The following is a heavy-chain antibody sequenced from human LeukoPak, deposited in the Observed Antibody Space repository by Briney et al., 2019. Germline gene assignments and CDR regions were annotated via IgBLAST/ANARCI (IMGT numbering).Heavy chain of an antibody. D-gene: IGHD2-2*02. CDR1: GGTFSSYA. V-gene: IGHV1-69*13. J-gene: IGHJ5*02. CDR2: IIPIFGTA. CDR3: ARDGGPLGYCSSISCYNYWFDP. Sequence: ASVKVSCKASGGTFSSYAISWVRQAPGQGLEWMGGIIPIFGTANYAQKFQGRVTITADESTSTAYMELSSLRSEDTAVYYCARDGGPLGYCSSISCYNYWFDPWGQGTLVTVSS.